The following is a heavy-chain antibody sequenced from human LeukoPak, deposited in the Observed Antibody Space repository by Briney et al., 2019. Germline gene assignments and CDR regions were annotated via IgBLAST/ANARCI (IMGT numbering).Heavy chain of an antibody. J-gene: IGHJ6*03. Sequence: SETLPLTCTVSGGSISGYYWSWIRQPPGKGLEWIGEINHSGSTNYNPSLKSRVTISVDTSKNQFSLKLSSVTAADTAVYYCARLRVMRYTRESSAYSGSYYGPHYYYYYMDVWGKGTTVTVSS. CDR1: GGSISGYY. CDR3: ARLRVMRYTRESSAYSGSYYGPHYYYYYMDV. V-gene: IGHV4-34*01. D-gene: IGHD1-26*01. CDR2: INHSGST.